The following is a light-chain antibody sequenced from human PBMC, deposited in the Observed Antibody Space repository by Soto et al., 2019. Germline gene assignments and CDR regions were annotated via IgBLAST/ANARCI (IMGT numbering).Light chain of an antibody. J-gene: IGKJ1*01. CDR1: QSVSSKF. Sequence: EIVLTQSPGTLSVSPVEIAALSCRASQSVSSKFLAWYQQKPGQAPRLLIYGASSRATGIPDRFSGSGSGTDFTLTISRLEPEDFAVYYCQQPWTFGQGTKVDIK. CDR2: GAS. V-gene: IGKV3-20*01. CDR3: QQPWT.